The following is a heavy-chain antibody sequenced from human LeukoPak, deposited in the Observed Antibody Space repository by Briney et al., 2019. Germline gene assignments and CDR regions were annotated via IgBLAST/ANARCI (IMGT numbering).Heavy chain of an antibody. CDR1: GGSFSGYY. J-gene: IGHJ4*02. CDR3: ARGWYGSGPVDY. D-gene: IGHD3-10*01. V-gene: IGHV4-34*01. Sequence: SETLSLTCAVYGGSFSGYYWSWIRQPPGKGLEWIGEINHSGSTNYNPSLKSQVTISVDTSKNQFSLKLSSVTAADTAVYYCARGWYGSGPVDYWGQGTLVTVSS. CDR2: INHSGST.